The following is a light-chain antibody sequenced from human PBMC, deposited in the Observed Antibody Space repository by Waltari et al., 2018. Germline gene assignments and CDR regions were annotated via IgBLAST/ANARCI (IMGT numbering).Light chain of an antibody. CDR2: QDT. Sequence: SYELTQPPSVLVSPGQTARITCSGDALPKQYAYWYQQKPGQAPVLVIYQDTKWPSGIPERFSGSSSGTTVTLTISGVQAEDEADYYCQSADSSGTYVVFGGGTKLTVL. CDR1: ALPKQY. J-gene: IGLJ2*01. V-gene: IGLV3-25*03. CDR3: QSADSSGTYVV.